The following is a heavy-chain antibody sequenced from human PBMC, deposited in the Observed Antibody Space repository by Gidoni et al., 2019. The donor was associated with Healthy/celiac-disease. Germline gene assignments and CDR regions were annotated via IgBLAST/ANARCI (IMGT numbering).Heavy chain of an antibody. CDR1: GFTFSSYG. V-gene: IGHV3-30*18. Sequence: QVQLVESGGGVVQPGRSLRLSCAASGFTFSSYGMHWVRQAPGKGLEWVAVISYDGSNKYYADSVKGRFTISRDNSKNTLYLQMNSLRAEDTAVYYCAKDNYYGSGSYYNTLRNPYYYYGMDVWGQGTTVTVSS. CDR3: AKDNYYGSGSYYNTLRNPYYYYGMDV. J-gene: IGHJ6*02. D-gene: IGHD3-10*01. CDR2: ISYDGSNK.